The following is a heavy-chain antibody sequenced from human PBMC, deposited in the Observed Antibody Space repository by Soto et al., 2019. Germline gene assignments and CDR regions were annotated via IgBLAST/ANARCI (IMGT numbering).Heavy chain of an antibody. CDR1: GFTFSDYE. V-gene: IGHV3-48*03. D-gene: IGHD1-1*01. CDR3: TRDHRWNKALEI. J-gene: IGHJ3*02. CDR2: ISSSGVTL. Sequence: GGSLRLSCAASGFTFSDYEMHWVRQAPGKGLEWVAYISSSGVTLYYADSVRGRFTISRDNARSSMDLQMNSLRAEDTAVYYCTRDHRWNKALEIWGQGTMVTVSS.